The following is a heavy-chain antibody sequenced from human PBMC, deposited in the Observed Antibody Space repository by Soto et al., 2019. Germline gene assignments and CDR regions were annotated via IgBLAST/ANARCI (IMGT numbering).Heavy chain of an antibody. Sequence: ASVKVSCKASGDTFTDYYIHWVRQAPRQGLEWMGTVNPSGGHTTYAQHFLGRVTMTRDTSTSTLYMELTSLTSDDTAIYYCARGGHVVVVTAALDYWGQGILVTVSS. J-gene: IGHJ4*02. CDR3: ARGGHVVVVTAALDY. CDR1: GDTFTDYY. D-gene: IGHD2-21*02. CDR2: VNPSGGHT. V-gene: IGHV1-46*01.